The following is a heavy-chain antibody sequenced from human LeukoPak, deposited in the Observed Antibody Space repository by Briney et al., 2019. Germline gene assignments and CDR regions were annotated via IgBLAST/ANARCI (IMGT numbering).Heavy chain of an antibody. CDR2: VYYIGTT. J-gene: IGHJ5*02. Sequence: PSETLSLTCTVSGGSVKSPTSYWSWIRQPPGKGLEWIGNVYYIGTTSYNSSLKSRVSISVDTSKNQFSLEVRSMTSEGTAVYYCARNTSSSPWFDPWGQGTLVTVSS. D-gene: IGHD6-6*01. CDR1: GGSVKSPTSY. CDR3: ARNTSSSPWFDP. V-gene: IGHV4-61*01.